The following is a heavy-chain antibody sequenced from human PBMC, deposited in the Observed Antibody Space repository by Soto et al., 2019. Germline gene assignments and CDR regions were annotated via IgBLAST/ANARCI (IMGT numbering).Heavy chain of an antibody. CDR1: GGSFSGYY. Sequence: SETLSLTCAVYGGSFSGYYWSWIRQPPGKGLEWIGEINHSGSTNYNPSLKSRVTISVDTSKNQFSLKLSSVTAADTAVYYCARMATAMVSDYWGQGTLVTVSS. D-gene: IGHD5-18*01. CDR2: INHSGST. V-gene: IGHV4-34*01. CDR3: ARMATAMVSDY. J-gene: IGHJ4*02.